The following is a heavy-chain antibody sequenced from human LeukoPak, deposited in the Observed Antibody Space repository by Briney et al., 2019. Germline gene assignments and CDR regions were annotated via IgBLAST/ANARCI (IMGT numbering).Heavy chain of an antibody. CDR1: GFTFSDYW. CDR2: IKPDGSEK. Sequence: PGGSLRLSCAASGFTFSDYWMTWVCQAPGKGLEWVANIKPDGSEKYYVDSVKGRFTISRDNAKNSLYLQMNSLRAEDTAVYYCARFNLGWFDPWGQGTLVTVSS. V-gene: IGHV3-7*01. CDR3: ARFNLGWFDP. J-gene: IGHJ5*02. D-gene: IGHD1-14*01.